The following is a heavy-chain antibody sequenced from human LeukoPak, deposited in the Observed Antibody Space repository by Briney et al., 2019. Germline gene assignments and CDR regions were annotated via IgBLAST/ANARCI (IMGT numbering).Heavy chain of an antibody. CDR3: ARGGYGGSYYGVYDY. Sequence: PSETLSLTCAVYGGSFSGYYWSWIRQPPGKGLEWIGEINHSGSTNCNPSLKSRVTISVDTSKNRFSLKLSSVTAADTAVYYCARGGYGGSYYGVYDYWGQGTLVTVSS. J-gene: IGHJ4*02. D-gene: IGHD1-26*01. CDR1: GGSFSGYY. CDR2: INHSGST. V-gene: IGHV4-34*01.